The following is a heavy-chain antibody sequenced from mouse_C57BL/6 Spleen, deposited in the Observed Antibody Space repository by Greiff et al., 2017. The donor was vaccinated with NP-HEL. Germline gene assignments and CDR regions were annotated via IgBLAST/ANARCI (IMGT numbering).Heavy chain of an antibody. J-gene: IGHJ3*01. D-gene: IGHD1-1*01. Sequence: EVQLQQSGPELVKPGASVKMSCKASGYTFTDYNMHWVKQSHGKSLEWIGYINPNNGGTSYNQKFKGKATLTVNKSSSTAYMELRSLTSEDSAVHYCAQYYGSSYGFAYWGQGTLVTVSA. CDR3: AQYYGSSYGFAY. CDR1: GYTFTDYN. CDR2: INPNNGGT. V-gene: IGHV1-22*01.